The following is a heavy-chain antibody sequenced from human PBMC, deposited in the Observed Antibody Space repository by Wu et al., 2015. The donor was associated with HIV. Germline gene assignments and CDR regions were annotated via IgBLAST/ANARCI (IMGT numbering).Heavy chain of an antibody. V-gene: IGHV1-2*02. Sequence: QVQLVQSGAEVKKPGASVKVSCKASGYTFTDYYMHWVRQAPGQGLEWMGWINPNSGGTNYAQKFQGRVTVTRDTSISTAYMELSRLRSDDTAVYYCARDMGHVGRHWLVQPGAFDIWGQGTMVTVSS. CDR1: GYTFTDYY. D-gene: IGHD6-19*01. CDR3: ARDMGHVGRHWLVQPGAFDI. J-gene: IGHJ3*02. CDR2: INPNSGGT.